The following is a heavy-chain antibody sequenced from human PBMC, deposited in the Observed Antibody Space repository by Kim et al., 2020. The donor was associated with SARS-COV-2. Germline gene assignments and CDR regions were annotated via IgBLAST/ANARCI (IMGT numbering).Heavy chain of an antibody. V-gene: IGHV4-31*03. Sequence: SETLSLTCTVSGGSISSGGYYWSWIRQHPGKGLEWIGYIYYSGSTYYNPSLKSRVTISVDTSKNQFSLKLSSVTAADTAVYYCARARRITIFGVVTHFDYWGQGTLVTVSP. CDR1: GGSISSGGYY. D-gene: IGHD3-3*01. CDR3: ARARRITIFGVVTHFDY. J-gene: IGHJ4*02. CDR2: IYYSGST.